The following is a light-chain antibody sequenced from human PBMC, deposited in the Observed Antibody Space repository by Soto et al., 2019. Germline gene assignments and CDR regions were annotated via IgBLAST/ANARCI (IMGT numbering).Light chain of an antibody. CDR2: DNN. J-gene: IGLJ2*01. V-gene: IGLV1-40*01. Sequence: QPVLTQPPSVSGAPGQRVTISCTGTSTNVGAGYDVHWYQQLPGTAPKLLIYDNNNRPTGVPDRFSGSKSGTSASLAITGLQAEDEADYYCQSYDSTLSLVIFGGGTKLTVL. CDR1: STNVGAGYD. CDR3: QSYDSTLSLVI.